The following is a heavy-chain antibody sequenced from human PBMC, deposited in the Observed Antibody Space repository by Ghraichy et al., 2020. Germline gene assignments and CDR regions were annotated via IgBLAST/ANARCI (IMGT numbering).Heavy chain of an antibody. Sequence: GESLNISCKGSGYSFTSYWIAWVRQMPGKGLEWMGIIYPGDSDTRYSPSFQGQVTISADRSISTAYLQCSSLKASDTAMYYCARRGSGWRIAAFAIWGQGTMVTVSS. D-gene: IGHD6-19*01. J-gene: IGHJ3*02. V-gene: IGHV5-51*01. CDR2: IYPGDSDT. CDR1: GYSFTSYW. CDR3: ARRGSGWRIAAFAI.